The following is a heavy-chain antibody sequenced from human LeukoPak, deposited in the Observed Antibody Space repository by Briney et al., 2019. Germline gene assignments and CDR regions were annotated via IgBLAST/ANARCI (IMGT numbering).Heavy chain of an antibody. D-gene: IGHD6-13*01. Sequence: ASVKVSCKASGYALTSYYIHWVRQAPGQGLEWMGWIDPKRGGTNYAQKLQGRVTMTRDTSISTAYMDLSRLRSDDTAVYYCARDRGYSTWGQGSLVTVPS. CDR2: IDPKRGGT. CDR1: GYALTSYY. J-gene: IGHJ5*02. V-gene: IGHV1-2*02. CDR3: ARDRGYST.